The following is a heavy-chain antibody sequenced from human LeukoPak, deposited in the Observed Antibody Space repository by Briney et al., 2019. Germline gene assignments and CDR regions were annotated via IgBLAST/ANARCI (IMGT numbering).Heavy chain of an antibody. CDR1: GFTFSSYW. V-gene: IGHV3-7*01. J-gene: IGHJ4*02. CDR3: ARDPTRRFDL. CDR2: IKKDGSER. Sequence: GGSLRLSCAASGFTFSSYWMSWVRQAPGKGLEWVANIKKDGSERYYVDSVKGRFTISRDNTKNSLYLQMSSLRAEDTAVYYCARDPTRRFDLWGQGTLVTVSS.